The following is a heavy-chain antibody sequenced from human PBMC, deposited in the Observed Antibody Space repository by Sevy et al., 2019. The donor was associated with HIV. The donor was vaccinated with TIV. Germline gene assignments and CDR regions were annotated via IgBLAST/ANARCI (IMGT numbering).Heavy chain of an antibody. CDR3: ASGGYYYDNAAYYALDS. V-gene: IGHV3-33*01. D-gene: IGHD3-22*01. J-gene: IGHJ4*02. CDR1: GFTFSNYA. Sequence: GGSLRLSCAATGFTFSNYAMHWVRQAPGKGMEWVAIIWSDGAYQYHGDSVKGRFTISRDNSKNILYLQMNNVRVEDTAVYYGASGGYYYDNAAYYALDSWGQGTLVTVSS. CDR2: IWSDGAYQ.